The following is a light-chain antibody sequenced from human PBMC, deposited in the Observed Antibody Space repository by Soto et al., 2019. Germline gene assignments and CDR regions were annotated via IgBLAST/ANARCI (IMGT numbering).Light chain of an antibody. CDR2: DAS. Sequence: EIVLTNSPGTLSVYQGERATLSCRASQSVSSNLAWYQQKPGQAPRLLIYDASNRATGIPPRFSGSGSGTDFTLTISRLEPEDFAVYYCHQYDTSPRTFGQGTKVDIK. V-gene: IGKV3-20*01. CDR1: QSVSSN. CDR3: HQYDTSPRT. J-gene: IGKJ1*01.